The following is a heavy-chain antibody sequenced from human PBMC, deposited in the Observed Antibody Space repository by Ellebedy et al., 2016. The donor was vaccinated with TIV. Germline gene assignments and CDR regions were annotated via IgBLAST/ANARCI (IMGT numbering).Heavy chain of an antibody. J-gene: IGHJ4*02. CDR2: ISYDGSNT. Sequence: PGGSLRLSCAASGFTFSCCAMNWVRQAPGKGLEWVALISYDGSNTYFADSVQGRFTISRDNSQNTLYLLMNSLGGDDTAIYYCARALNHVDTVSTAPLDCWGQGTLVTVSS. CDR3: ARALNHVDTVSTAPLDC. CDR1: GFTFSCCA. D-gene: IGHD5/OR15-5a*01. V-gene: IGHV3-30*04.